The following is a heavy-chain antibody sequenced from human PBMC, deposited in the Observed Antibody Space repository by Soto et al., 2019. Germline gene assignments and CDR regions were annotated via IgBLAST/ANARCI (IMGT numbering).Heavy chain of an antibody. CDR1: GYPFTGPY. V-gene: IGHV1-2*02. Sequence: ASVKVSCKASGYPFTGPYIYWVRQAPGQGLEWMGWINPSSGDTEFAGKFQGRVTVTRDTSIRTVYMELSSLRSEDTAVYYCARGNCGGDCYSQSSGYYYYGMDVWGQGTTVTVSS. J-gene: IGHJ6*02. CDR2: INPSSGDT. D-gene: IGHD2-21*02. CDR3: ARGNCGGDCYSQSSGYYYYGMDV.